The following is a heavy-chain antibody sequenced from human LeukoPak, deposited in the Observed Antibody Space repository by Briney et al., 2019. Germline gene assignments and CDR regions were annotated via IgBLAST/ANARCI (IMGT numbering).Heavy chain of an antibody. CDR3: ARVGVWFGELLSSGLYYMDV. Sequence: GGSLRLSCAASGFTFSSYSMNWVRQAPGKGLEWVSSISSSSSYIYYADSVKGRFTISRDNAKNSLYLQMNSPRAEDTAVYYCARVGVWFGELLSSGLYYMDVWGKGTTVTVSS. V-gene: IGHV3-21*01. CDR2: ISSSSSYI. CDR1: GFTFSSYS. J-gene: IGHJ6*03. D-gene: IGHD3-10*01.